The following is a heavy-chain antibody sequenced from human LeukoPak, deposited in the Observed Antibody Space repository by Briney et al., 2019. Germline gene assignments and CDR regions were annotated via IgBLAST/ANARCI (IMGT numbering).Heavy chain of an antibody. Sequence: SETLSLTCAVSGGSININKWWSWVRQPPGKGLEWIGEIHHSGSTNYNPSLKSRVTISVDTSKNQFSLKLTSVIAADTAVYYCASNGYYSQDYWGQGTPVTVSS. V-gene: IGHV4-4*02. CDR1: GGSININKW. CDR2: IHHSGST. D-gene: IGHD2-15*01. J-gene: IGHJ4*02. CDR3: ASNGYYSQDY.